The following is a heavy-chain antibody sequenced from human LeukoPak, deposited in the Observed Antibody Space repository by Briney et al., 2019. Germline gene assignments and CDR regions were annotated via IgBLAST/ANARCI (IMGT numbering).Heavy chain of an antibody. CDR3: AKDPYYDILTGYPFDH. D-gene: IGHD3-9*01. CDR2: ISYDGSNK. V-gene: IGHV3-30*18. J-gene: IGHJ4*02. CDR1: GFTFSSYG. Sequence: PGRSLRLSCAASGFTFSSYGMHWVRQAPGKGLEWVAVISYDGSNKYYADSVKGRFTISRDNSKNTLYLQMNSLRAEDTAVYYCAKDPYYDILTGYPFDHWGQGTLVTVSS.